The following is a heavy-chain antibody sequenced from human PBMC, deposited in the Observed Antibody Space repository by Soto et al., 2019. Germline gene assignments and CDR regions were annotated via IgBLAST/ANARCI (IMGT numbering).Heavy chain of an antibody. V-gene: IGHV3-11*05. J-gene: IGHJ2*01. Sequence: QVQLVESGGGLVKPGGSLRLSCAASGFTFSDYYMSWIRQARGKGLEWVSYINSSSSYTNYADSVKGRFTISRDNAKNSLYLQMNSLRAEDTAVYYCARTIVAAGGRRYFDLWGRGTLVTVSS. D-gene: IGHD6-13*01. CDR1: GFTFSDYY. CDR2: INSSSSYT. CDR3: ARTIVAAGGRRYFDL.